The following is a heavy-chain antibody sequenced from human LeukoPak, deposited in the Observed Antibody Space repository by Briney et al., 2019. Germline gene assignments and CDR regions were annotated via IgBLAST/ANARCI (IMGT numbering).Heavy chain of an antibody. CDR2: IYYSGST. CDR3: ARLETSGSELDY. J-gene: IGHJ4*02. V-gene: IGHV4-31*03. Sequence: SQTLSLTCTVSGGSISSGGYYWSWIRQHPGKGLEWIGYIYYSGSTYYNPSLKSRVTISVDTSKNQFSLKLSSVTAADTAVYYCARLETSGSELDYWGQGTLVTVSS. CDR1: GGSISSGGYY. D-gene: IGHD1-26*01.